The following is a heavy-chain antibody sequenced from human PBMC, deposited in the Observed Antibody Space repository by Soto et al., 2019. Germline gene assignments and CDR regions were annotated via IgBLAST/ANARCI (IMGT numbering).Heavy chain of an antibody. CDR2: ISYDGRTK. Sequence: QVRLVESGGGVVQPGRSLRLSCAASGFTFSNYGMHWVRQAPGKGLEWVALISYDGRTKFYVDSVKGRFTISRDNSKNTLYLQMDSLRTEDTAVYYCAKRSDSSGYYPPDYWGQGTLVTVSS. D-gene: IGHD3-22*01. CDR1: GFTFSNYG. CDR3: AKRSDSSGYYPPDY. J-gene: IGHJ4*02. V-gene: IGHV3-30*18.